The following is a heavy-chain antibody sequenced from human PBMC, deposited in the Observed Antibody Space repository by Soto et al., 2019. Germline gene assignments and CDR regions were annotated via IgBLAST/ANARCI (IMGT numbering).Heavy chain of an antibody. D-gene: IGHD3-22*01. CDR1: GYTFTSYG. CDR2: ISAYNGNT. V-gene: IGHV1-18*01. Sequence: ASVKVSCKASGYTFTSYGISWVRQAPGQGLEWMGWISAYNGNTNYAQKLQGRVTMTTDTSTSTAYMELRSLRSDDTAVYYCARAPYYYDSSGYSWGYWGQGTLVTVSS. CDR3: ARAPYYYDSSGYSWGY. J-gene: IGHJ4*02.